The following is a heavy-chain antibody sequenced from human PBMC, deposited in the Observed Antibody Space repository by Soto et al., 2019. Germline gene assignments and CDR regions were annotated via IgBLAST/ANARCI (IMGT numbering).Heavy chain of an antibody. CDR3: ARDNGDHAYDY. Sequence: HPGGSLRLSCAASGFTFSSYSMNWVRQAPGKGLEWVSHISGSTTTIHYADSVKGRFAISRDNAKNSLRLQMNSLRDEDTAVYYCARDNGDHAYDYWGQGRLVTVSS. D-gene: IGHD4-17*01. V-gene: IGHV3-48*02. CDR1: GFTFSSYS. CDR2: ISGSTTTI. J-gene: IGHJ4*02.